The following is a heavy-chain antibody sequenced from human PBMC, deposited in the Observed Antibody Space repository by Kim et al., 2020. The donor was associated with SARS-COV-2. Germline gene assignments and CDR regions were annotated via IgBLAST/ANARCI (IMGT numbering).Heavy chain of an antibody. CDR1: GGSISSYY. CDR2: IYYSGST. V-gene: IGHV4-59*01. J-gene: IGHJ6*04. CDR3: ARFQHDFWSGFYMFDYYYGMDV. Sequence: SETLSLTCTVSGGSISSYYWSWIRQPPGKGLEWIGYIYYSGSTNYNPSLKSRVTISVDTSKNQFSLKLSSVTAADTAVYYCARFQHDFWSGFYMFDYYYGMDVWGKGTTVTVSS. D-gene: IGHD3-3*01.